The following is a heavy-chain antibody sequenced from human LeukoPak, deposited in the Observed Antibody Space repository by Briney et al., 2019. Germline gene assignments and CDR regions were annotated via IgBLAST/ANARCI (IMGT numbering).Heavy chain of an antibody. CDR1: GYTFNGNY. J-gene: IGHJ3*02. V-gene: IGHV1-2*02. Sequence: ASVKVSCKASGYTFNGNYIHWVRQAPGQGLEWMGWINPNSGGTNYAQKFQGRVTMTRDTSISTAYMELSRLRSDDTAVYYCARRGADGIDAFDIWGQGTMVTVSS. D-gene: IGHD1-26*01. CDR3: ARRGADGIDAFDI. CDR2: INPNSGGT.